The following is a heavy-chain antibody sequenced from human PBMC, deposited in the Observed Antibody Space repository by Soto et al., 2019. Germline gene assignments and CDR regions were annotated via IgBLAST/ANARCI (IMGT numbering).Heavy chain of an antibody. CDR1: GYTFTSYG. CDR3: ARDHGFGYYGSGSYYNLPRWFDP. Sequence: APVKVSCKASGYTFTSYGISWVRQAPGQGLEWIGWISAYNGNTNYAQKLQGRVTMTTDTSTSTAYMELRSLRSDDTAVYYCARDHGFGYYGSGSYYNLPRWFDPWGQGTLVTVSS. J-gene: IGHJ5*02. V-gene: IGHV1-18*01. CDR2: ISAYNGNT. D-gene: IGHD3-10*01.